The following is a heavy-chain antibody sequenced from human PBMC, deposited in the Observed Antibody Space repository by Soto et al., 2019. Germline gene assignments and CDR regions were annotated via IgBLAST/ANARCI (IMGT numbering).Heavy chain of an antibody. Sequence: GGSLRLSCEASGFIFSDYYMAWIRQAPGKGLEWVSYISGSGDTIYYADSVKGRFTISRDSAKDSLYLQMNTLRDEDTAIYYCARLGMFDFWGQGTVVTVSS. CDR3: ARLGMFDF. V-gene: IGHV3-11*01. J-gene: IGHJ4*02. CDR1: GFIFSDYY. CDR2: ISGSGDTI.